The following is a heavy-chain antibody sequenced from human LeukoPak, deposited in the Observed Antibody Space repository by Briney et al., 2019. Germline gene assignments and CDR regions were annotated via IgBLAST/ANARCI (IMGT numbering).Heavy chain of an antibody. J-gene: IGHJ4*02. CDR2: ISGSGGST. Sequence: GGSLRLSCAASGFTFSSYAMSWVRQAPGKRLEWVSAISGSGGSTYYADSVKGRFTISRDNSKNTVYLQMNSLRAEDTAVYYCVYDSSGYPTPAFDYWGQGTLVTVSS. CDR3: VYDSSGYPTPAFDY. D-gene: IGHD3-22*01. V-gene: IGHV3-23*01. CDR1: GFTFSSYA.